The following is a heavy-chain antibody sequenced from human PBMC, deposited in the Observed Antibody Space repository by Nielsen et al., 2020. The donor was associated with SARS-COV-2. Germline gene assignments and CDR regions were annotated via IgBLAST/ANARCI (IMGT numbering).Heavy chain of an antibody. CDR3: TTGARF. Sequence: GESLKISCAASGFTFSNAWMSWVRQAPGKGLYWVGRIKSKADGGTTDYAAPVKGRFSISRDDSKNTLYLQMNRLTIEDTAVYYCTTGARFWGQGTLVTVSS. D-gene: IGHD1-26*01. V-gene: IGHV3-15*01. CDR1: GFTFSNAW. CDR2: IKSKADGGTT. J-gene: IGHJ4*02.